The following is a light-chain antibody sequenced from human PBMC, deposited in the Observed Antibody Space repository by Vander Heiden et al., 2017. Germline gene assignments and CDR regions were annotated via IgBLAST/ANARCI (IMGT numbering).Light chain of an antibody. V-gene: IGKV3-20*01. J-gene: IGKJ1*01. CDR3: QQYSDSLRT. CDR2: GAS. CDR1: QSISSTY. Sequence: EIVLTPSPGTLSLSQGERATLTCRASQSISSTYLAWYQQKPGQAPRLLIYGASSRATGIPDRFSGSGSGTDFTLTISRLEPDDFAVFYCQQYSDSLRTFGQGTKVEIK.